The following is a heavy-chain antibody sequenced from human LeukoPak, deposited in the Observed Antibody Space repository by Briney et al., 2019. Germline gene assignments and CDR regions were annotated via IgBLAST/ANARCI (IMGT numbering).Heavy chain of an antibody. D-gene: IGHD6-13*01. CDR3: ARVDSSSWSYYYYYYMDV. V-gene: IGHV3-74*01. CDR1: GFTFSSYW. J-gene: IGHJ6*03. CDR2: INSDGSST. Sequence: GGSLRPSCAASGFTFSSYWMHWVRQAPGKGLVWVSRINSDGSSTSYADSVKGRFAISRDNAKNTLYLQMNSLRAEDTAVYYCARVDSSSWSYYYYYYMDVWGKGTTVTVSS.